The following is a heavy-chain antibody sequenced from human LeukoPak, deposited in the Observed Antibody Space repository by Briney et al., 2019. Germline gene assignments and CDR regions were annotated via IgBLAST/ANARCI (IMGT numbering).Heavy chain of an antibody. Sequence: GGSLRFSCAASGFTVSSNFMSWVRQAPGKGLEWVSVIYGGGSTYYADSVKGRFTISRDTSKNMLYLQMNSLRAEDTAVYYCATWPGGWYGEDSWGQGTLVTVSS. CDR1: GFTVSSNF. D-gene: IGHD6-19*01. J-gene: IGHJ4*02. CDR3: ATWPGGWYGEDS. V-gene: IGHV3-53*01. CDR2: IYGGGST.